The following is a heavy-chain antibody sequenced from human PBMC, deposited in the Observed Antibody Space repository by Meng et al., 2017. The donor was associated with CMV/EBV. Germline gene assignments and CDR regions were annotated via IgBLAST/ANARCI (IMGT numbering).Heavy chain of an antibody. Sequence: GGSLRLSCAASGFTFSSYWMSWVRQAPGKGLEWVVNIKPDGSEKYYVDSVKGRFTISRDNAKNSMYLQMNSLRAEDTAVYYGARDGQWVGSVYWGQGTLVTVSS. CDR2: IKPDGSEK. CDR3: ARDGQWVGSVY. J-gene: IGHJ4*02. V-gene: IGHV3-7*01. CDR1: GFTFSSYW. D-gene: IGHD6-19*01.